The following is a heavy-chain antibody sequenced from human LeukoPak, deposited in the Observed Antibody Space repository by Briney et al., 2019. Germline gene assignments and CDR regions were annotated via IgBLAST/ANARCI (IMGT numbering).Heavy chain of an antibody. CDR3: ARAGSHWHYVY. V-gene: IGHV3-7*01. J-gene: IGHJ4*02. D-gene: IGHD3-10*01. CDR2: IKQDGNER. Sequence: GGSLRLSCAASGFTFSGFSMSWVRQSPTKGLEWVANIKQDGNERYYVDSVKGRFTISRDNAKNSLSLQMNNLRVEDTAVYYCARAGSHWHYVYWGQGTVVTVSS. CDR1: GFTFSGFS.